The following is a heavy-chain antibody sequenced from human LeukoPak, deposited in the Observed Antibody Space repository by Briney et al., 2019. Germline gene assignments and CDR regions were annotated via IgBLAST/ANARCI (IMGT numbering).Heavy chain of an antibody. CDR3: AKGYYYDSSGYDY. V-gene: IGHV3-9*03. J-gene: IGHJ4*02. CDR1: GFTFDDYA. Sequence: GGSLRLSCAASGFTFDDYAMPWVRQAPGKGLEWVSGISWNSGSIGYADSVKGRFTISRDNAKNSLYLQMNSLRAEDMALYYCAKGYYYDSSGYDYWGQGTLVTVSS. CDR2: ISWNSGSI. D-gene: IGHD3-22*01.